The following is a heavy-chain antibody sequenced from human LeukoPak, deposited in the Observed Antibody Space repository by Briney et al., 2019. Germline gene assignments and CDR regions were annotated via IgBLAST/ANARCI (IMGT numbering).Heavy chain of an antibody. J-gene: IGHJ4*02. Sequence: PGGSLRLSCAASGFAFSSYDMNWVRQAAGKGLVWVSHINSDGSWTSYADSVKGRFTISKDNAKNTVYLQMNNLRAEDTAVYYCVSFYETYWGRGTLVTVSS. V-gene: IGHV3-74*01. CDR3: VSFYETY. D-gene: IGHD2-2*01. CDR1: GFAFSSYD. CDR2: INSDGSWT.